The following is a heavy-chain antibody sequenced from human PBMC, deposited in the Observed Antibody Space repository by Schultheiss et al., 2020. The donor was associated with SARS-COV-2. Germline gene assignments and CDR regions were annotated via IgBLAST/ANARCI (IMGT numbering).Heavy chain of an antibody. CDR2: IYYSGST. J-gene: IGHJ4*02. CDR3: ARGGLLWFRELLAFDY. Sequence: SGPTLVKPTQTLTLTCTFSGFSLSTSGVGVGWIRQPPGKGLEWIGYIYYSGSTNYNPSLKSRVTISVDTSKNQFSLKLSSVTAADTAVYYCARGGLLWFRELLAFDYWGQGTLVTVSS. D-gene: IGHD3-10*01. CDR1: GFSLSTSGVG. V-gene: IGHV4-61*08.